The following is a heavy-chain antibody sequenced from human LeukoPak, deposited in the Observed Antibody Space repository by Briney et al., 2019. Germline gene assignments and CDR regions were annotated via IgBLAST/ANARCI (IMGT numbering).Heavy chain of an antibody. J-gene: IGHJ6*03. CDR2: INHSGST. Sequence: SETLSLTRVVYVGSFSGYYWSWIRPPPGKGLEWIGEINHSGSTNYNPSLKSRVTISVDTSKNQFSLRLSSVTAADTAVYYCARAHVLRFFRPYGYYYMDVWGKGTTVTVSS. CDR3: ARAHVLRFFRPYGYYYMDV. CDR1: VGSFSGYY. V-gene: IGHV4-34*01. D-gene: IGHD3-3*01.